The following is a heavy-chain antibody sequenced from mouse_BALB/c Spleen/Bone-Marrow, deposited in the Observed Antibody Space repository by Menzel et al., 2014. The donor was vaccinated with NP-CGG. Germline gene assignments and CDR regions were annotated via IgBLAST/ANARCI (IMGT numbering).Heavy chain of an antibody. V-gene: IGHV5-12*02. CDR1: GFTFSDYY. CDR2: ISNGGGST. J-gene: IGHJ2*01. Sequence: EVNVVESGGGLVQPGGSLKLSCATSGFTFSDYYMYWVRQTPEKRLEWVAYISNGGGSTYYPDTVRGRFTISRDNAKNTLYLQMSRLKSEDTAMYYCARHRYFDYWGQGTTLTASS. CDR3: ARHRYFDY.